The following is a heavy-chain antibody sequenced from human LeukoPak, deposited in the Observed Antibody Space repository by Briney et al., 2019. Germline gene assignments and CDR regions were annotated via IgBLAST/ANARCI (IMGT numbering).Heavy chain of an antibody. Sequence: ASVKVSCKASGYTFIDYYMHWVRQATGQGPEWMGWMNPNSGNTGYAQKFQGRVTMTRNTSMSTAYLELSSLRSEDTAMYYCAIRTPVDIVATLGERVKKGLDYWGQGTLVTVSS. D-gene: IGHD5-12*01. CDR1: GYTFIDYY. CDR3: AIRTPVDIVATLGERVKKGLDY. CDR2: MNPNSGNT. J-gene: IGHJ4*02. V-gene: IGHV1-8*02.